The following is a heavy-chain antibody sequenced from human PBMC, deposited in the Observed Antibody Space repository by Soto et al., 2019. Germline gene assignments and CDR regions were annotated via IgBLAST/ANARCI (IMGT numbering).Heavy chain of an antibody. CDR3: ARAGSSGGSGLGWFDP. Sequence: QVQLVESGGGVVQPGRSLRLSCAASGFTFSSYAMHWVRQAPGKGLEWVAVISYDGSNKYYADSVKGRFTISRDNSKNTLYLQMNSLRAEDTAVYYCARAGSSGGSGLGWFDPWGQGTLVTVSS. V-gene: IGHV3-30-3*01. CDR1: GFTFSSYA. J-gene: IGHJ5*02. CDR2: ISYDGSNK. D-gene: IGHD2-15*01.